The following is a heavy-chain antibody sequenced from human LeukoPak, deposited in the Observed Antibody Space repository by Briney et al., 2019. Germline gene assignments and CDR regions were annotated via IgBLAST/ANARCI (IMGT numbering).Heavy chain of an antibody. Sequence: GGSLRLSCAASGFTFSSYSMNWVRQAPGKGLEWVSSISSSSSYIFYADSVKGRFTISRDNAKNSLYLQMNSLRAEDTAVYYCAVGACSGGSCYLNYYGMDVWVQGTTVTVSS. D-gene: IGHD2-15*01. CDR2: ISSSSSYI. CDR1: GFTFSSYS. V-gene: IGHV3-21*01. CDR3: AVGACSGGSCYLNYYGMDV. J-gene: IGHJ6*02.